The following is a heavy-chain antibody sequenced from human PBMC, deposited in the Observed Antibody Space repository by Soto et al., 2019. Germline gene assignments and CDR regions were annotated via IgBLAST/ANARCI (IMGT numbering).Heavy chain of an antibody. Sequence: GASVEVCCKVSGXTLTELSRHWVRQATRKGLEWMGGFDPEDGETIYAQKFQGRVTMTEDTSTDTAYMELSSLRSEDTAVYYCAAYPFDYDILTGYPRRDYNIWGQGTMVTVSS. V-gene: IGHV1-24*01. CDR3: AAYPFDYDILTGYPRRDYNI. D-gene: IGHD3-9*01. CDR2: FDPEDGET. CDR1: GXTLTELS. J-gene: IGHJ3*02.